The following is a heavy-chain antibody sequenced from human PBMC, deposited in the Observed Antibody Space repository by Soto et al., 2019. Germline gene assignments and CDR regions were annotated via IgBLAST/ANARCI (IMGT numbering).Heavy chain of an antibody. Sequence: EVQLVESGGGLVQPGGSLRLSCAASGFTFSNYWMYWVRQAPGKGLEWVSRINSDGSVSSYADSVKGRLTISRDNVKNTLYLQMDSLRAEDPAVYYCARGDCVGGTCYSLAGSFYYCMDVWGKGTTVTVFS. CDR3: ARGDCVGGTCYSLAGSFYYCMDV. J-gene: IGHJ6*03. CDR2: INSDGSVS. V-gene: IGHV3-74*02. CDR1: GFTFSNYW. D-gene: IGHD2-15*01.